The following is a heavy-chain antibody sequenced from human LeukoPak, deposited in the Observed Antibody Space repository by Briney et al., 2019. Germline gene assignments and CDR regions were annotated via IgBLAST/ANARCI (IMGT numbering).Heavy chain of an antibody. V-gene: IGHV1-69*04. CDR1: GGIFSSYT. CDR3: AREPDVDMSTFRGEAFDI. CDR2: AIPILGIA. Sequence: GPSVKVSCKASGGIFSSYTFNWVRQTPGQGLEWMGRAIPILGIATYAQKFQGRITITADKSTSTAYMELSSLRSDDTAMYYCAREPDVDMSTFRGEAFDIWGQGTMVTVSS. J-gene: IGHJ3*02. D-gene: IGHD5-24*01.